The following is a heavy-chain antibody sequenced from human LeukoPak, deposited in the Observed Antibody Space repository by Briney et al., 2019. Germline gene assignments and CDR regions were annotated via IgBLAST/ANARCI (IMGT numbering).Heavy chain of an antibody. CDR2: ICWDSRTI. CDR1: GFTFDDYA. CDR3: ARGNRDTSGFYFYYGMDV. D-gene: IGHD6-19*01. Sequence: GGSLRLSCAASGFTFDDYAMFWVRQAPGNGLEWVSGICWDSRTIGYAASVKGRFTTSRDNGKNSLYLQMNSLRPDDTALYYCARGNRDTSGFYFYYGMDVWGPGSTVTVSS. V-gene: IGHV3-9*01. J-gene: IGHJ6*02.